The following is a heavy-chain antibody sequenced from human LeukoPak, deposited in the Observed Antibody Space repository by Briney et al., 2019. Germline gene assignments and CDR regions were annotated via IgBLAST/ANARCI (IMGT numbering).Heavy chain of an antibody. D-gene: IGHD4-17*01. CDR3: AKDPFDLTTVTTYYFDY. Sequence: GGSLRLSCAASGFSFSDYYMIWIRQAPGKGLEWVSAISGSGGSTYYADSVKGRFTISRDNSKNTLYLQMNSLRAEDTAVYYCAKDPFDLTTVTTYYFDYWGQETLVTVSS. CDR1: GFSFSDYY. V-gene: IGHV3-23*01. CDR2: ISGSGGST. J-gene: IGHJ4*02.